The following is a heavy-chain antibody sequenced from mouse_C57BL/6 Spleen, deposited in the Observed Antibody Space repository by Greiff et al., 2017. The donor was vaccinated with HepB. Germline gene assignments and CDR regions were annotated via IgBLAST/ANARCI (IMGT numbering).Heavy chain of an antibody. Sequence: EVMLVESGAELVRPGASVKLSCTASGFNIKDDYMHWVKQRPEQGLEWIGWIDPENGDTEYASKFQGKATITADTSSNTAYLQLSSLTSEDTAVYYCTTGDYDGGYAMDYWGQGTSVTVSS. CDR3: TTGDYDGGYAMDY. V-gene: IGHV14-4*01. D-gene: IGHD2-4*01. CDR1: GFNIKDDY. J-gene: IGHJ4*01. CDR2: IDPENGDT.